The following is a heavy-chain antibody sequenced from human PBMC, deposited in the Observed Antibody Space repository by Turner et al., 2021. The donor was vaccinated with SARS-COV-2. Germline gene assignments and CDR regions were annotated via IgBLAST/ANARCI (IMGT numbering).Heavy chain of an antibody. D-gene: IGHD3-10*01. Sequence: QVRLQESGPGLLKPSQTLSLTCTVSGGSISSGAYYWSWIRQHPGKGLEWIGYIYYSGTTYYNPSLESRVTISLDTSKNQFSLNLSSVTAADTAVYYGARTGSYGAAGDYWGQGTLVTVSS. CDR2: IYYSGTT. V-gene: IGHV4-31*03. CDR3: ARTGSYGAAGDY. J-gene: IGHJ4*02. CDR1: GGSISSGAYY.